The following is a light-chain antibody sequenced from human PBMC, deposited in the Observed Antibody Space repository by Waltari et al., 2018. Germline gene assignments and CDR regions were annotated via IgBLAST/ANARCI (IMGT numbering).Light chain of an antibody. CDR2: VAS. CDR1: QSVPTN. V-gene: IGKV3-15*01. Sequence: DTLSVAPGERVTLSCRASQSVPTNLAWYQQKPGQPPRLLIYVASTRATGVPARFSGSGSGTEFTLTISSLEFEDFAVYYCQQYSNWPYTFGQGTKLEIK. CDR3: QQYSNWPYT. J-gene: IGKJ2*01.